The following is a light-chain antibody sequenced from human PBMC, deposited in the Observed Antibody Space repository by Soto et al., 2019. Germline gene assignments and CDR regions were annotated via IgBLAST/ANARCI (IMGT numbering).Light chain of an antibody. Sequence: IPMTQSPSSMYASXGDRVTIGSRSRTSISSYLNRYQQKPGKAPKIXXSAASSLQTGVPSRFSGSGSGTDSTLTISSLQPEDFATYYCQQSYSTPITFGQGTRLEIK. V-gene: IGKV1-39*01. CDR1: TSISSY. CDR2: AAS. CDR3: QQSYSTPIT. J-gene: IGKJ5*01.